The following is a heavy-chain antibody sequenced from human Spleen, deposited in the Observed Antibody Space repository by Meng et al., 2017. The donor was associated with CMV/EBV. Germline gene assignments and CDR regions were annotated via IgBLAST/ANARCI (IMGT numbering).Heavy chain of an antibody. Sequence: YYMNWVRKAPGQGLEWMGWINPNSGGTNYAQKFQGRVTMTRDSSISTAYMELSRLRSDDTAVYYCAREDGVTEEGGPRAGTPLVSLVPWGQGTLVTVSS. CDR1: YY. CDR2: INPNSGGT. D-gene: IGHD1-1*01. V-gene: IGHV1-2*02. CDR3: AREDGVTEEGGPRAGTPLVSLVP. J-gene: IGHJ5*02.